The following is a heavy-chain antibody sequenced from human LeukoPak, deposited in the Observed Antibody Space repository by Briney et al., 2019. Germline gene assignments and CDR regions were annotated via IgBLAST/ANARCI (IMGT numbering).Heavy chain of an antibody. Sequence: SETLSLTCPVSGYSISSGYYWGWIRQPPGKGLEWIGSIYHSGSTYYNPSLKSRGTISVDPSKNQFSLKLSSVTAADTAVYYCARGFSGIRAFDIWGQGTMVTVSS. J-gene: IGHJ3*02. D-gene: IGHD6-25*01. V-gene: IGHV4-38-2*02. CDR3: ARGFSGIRAFDI. CDR2: IYHSGST. CDR1: GYSISSGYY.